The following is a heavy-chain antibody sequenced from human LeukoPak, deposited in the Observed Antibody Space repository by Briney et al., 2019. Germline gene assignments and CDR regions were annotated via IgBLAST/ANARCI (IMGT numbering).Heavy chain of an antibody. CDR2: IIPIFGTA. D-gene: IGHD5-18*01. CDR1: GGTFSGYA. Sequence: GASVKVSCKASGGTFSGYAISWVRQAPGQGLEWMGGIIPIFGTANYAQKFQGRVTITADKSTSTAYMELSSLRSEDTAVYYCARDREYSYGLYYYYMDVWGKGTTVTVSS. J-gene: IGHJ6*03. CDR3: ARDREYSYGLYYYYMDV. V-gene: IGHV1-69*06.